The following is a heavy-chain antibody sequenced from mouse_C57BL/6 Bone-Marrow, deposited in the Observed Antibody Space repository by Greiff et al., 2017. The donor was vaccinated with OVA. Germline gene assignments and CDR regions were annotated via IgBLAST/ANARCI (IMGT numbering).Heavy chain of an antibody. D-gene: IGHD2-4*01. CDR3: ARRCYDYGDYYAMDY. CDR1: GFSLTSYG. V-gene: IGHV2-2*01. J-gene: IGHJ4*01. Sequence: QVTLKESGPGLVQPSQSLSITCTVSGFSLTSYGVHWVRQSPGKGLEWLGVIWSGGSTDYNAAFISRLSISKDNSKSQVFFKMNSLQADDTAIYYCARRCYDYGDYYAMDYWGQGTSVTVSS. CDR2: IWSGGST.